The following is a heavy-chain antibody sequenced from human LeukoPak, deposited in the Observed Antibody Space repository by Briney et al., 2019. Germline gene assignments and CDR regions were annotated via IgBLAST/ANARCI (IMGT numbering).Heavy chain of an antibody. V-gene: IGHV4-59*01. D-gene: IGHD3-9*01. CDR3: ARARYVNSFYALDI. J-gene: IGHJ3*02. Sequence: SETLSLTCTVSGGSISSYYWSWIRLPPGKGLEWIGYLSKSGNTNYSPSLKSRVTIFGDTSKNQFFLKLGSVTAADTAMYYCARARYVNSFYALDIWGQGTLVTVSS. CDR2: LSKSGNT. CDR1: GGSISSYY.